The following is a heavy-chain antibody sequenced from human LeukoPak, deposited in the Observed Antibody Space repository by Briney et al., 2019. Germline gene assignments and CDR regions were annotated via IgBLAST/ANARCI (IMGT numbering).Heavy chain of an antibody. CDR2: IIPIFDTA. CDR1: GGTFSSYA. CDR3: ASGEDYYYYMDV. V-gene: IGHV1-69*05. J-gene: IGHJ6*03. Sequence: SVKVSCKASGGTFSSYAISWVRQAPGQGLEWMGRIIPIFDTANYAQKFQGRVTITTDESTSTAYMELSSLRSEDTAVYYCASGEDYYYYMDVWGKGTTVTVSS.